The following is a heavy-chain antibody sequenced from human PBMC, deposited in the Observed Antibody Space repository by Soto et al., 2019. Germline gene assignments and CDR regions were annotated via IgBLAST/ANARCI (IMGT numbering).Heavy chain of an antibody. V-gene: IGHV1-46*03. CDR2: INPSGGST. CDR1: GYTFTSYY. D-gene: IGHD3-10*01. Sequence: ASVKVSCKASGYTFTSYYMHWVRQAPGQGLEWMGIINPSGGSTSYAQKFKGRVTMTRDTSTSTVYMEMSSLRSEDTAVYYCARAYEPGDWSFDYWGQGTLVTVSS. J-gene: IGHJ4*02. CDR3: ARAYEPGDWSFDY.